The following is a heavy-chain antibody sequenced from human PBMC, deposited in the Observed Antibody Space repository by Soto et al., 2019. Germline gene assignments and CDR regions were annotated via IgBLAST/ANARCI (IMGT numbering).Heavy chain of an antibody. V-gene: IGHV3-30*18. D-gene: IGHD3-10*01. Sequence: QVQLVESGGGVVQPGRSLRLSCAASGFTFSSYGMHWVRQAPGKGLEWVAVISYDGSNKYYADSVKGRFTISRDNSKNPLYLQMNSLRAEDTAVYYCAKELLRGAGGYWGQGTLVTVSS. CDR2: ISYDGSNK. CDR1: GFTFSSYG. CDR3: AKELLRGAGGY. J-gene: IGHJ4*02.